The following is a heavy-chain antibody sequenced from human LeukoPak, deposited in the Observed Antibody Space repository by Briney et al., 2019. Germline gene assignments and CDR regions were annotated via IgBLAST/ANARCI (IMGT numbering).Heavy chain of an antibody. CDR1: GFTFSSYS. CDR3: ARYSSGWPDAFDI. D-gene: IGHD6-19*01. V-gene: IGHV3-21*01. CDR2: ISSSSSYI. J-gene: IGHJ3*02. Sequence: GGSLRLSCAASGFTFSSYSMNWVRQAPGKGLERVSSISSSSSYIYYADSVKGRFTIPRDNAKNPLYLQMNSLRAEDTAVYYCARYSSGWPDAFDIWGQGTMVTVSS.